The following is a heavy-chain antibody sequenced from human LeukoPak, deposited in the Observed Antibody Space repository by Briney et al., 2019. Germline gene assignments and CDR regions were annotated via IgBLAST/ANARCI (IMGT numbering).Heavy chain of an antibody. J-gene: IGHJ5*02. V-gene: IGHV1-2*02. Sequence: ASVKVSCKASGYTFTGYYMHWVRQAPGQGLEWMGWINPKSGGTNYAQKFQGRVTMTRDTSISTAYMELSRLRSDDTAVYYCARRPDAHYYGSGDWFDPWGQGTLATVSS. D-gene: IGHD3-10*01. CDR2: INPKSGGT. CDR3: ARRPDAHYYGSGDWFDP. CDR1: GYTFTGYY.